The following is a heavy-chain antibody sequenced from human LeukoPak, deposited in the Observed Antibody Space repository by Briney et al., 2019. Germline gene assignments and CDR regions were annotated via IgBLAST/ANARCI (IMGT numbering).Heavy chain of an antibody. CDR2: ISGSGGST. J-gene: IGHJ4*02. CDR3: AKAGGWYIFDY. D-gene: IGHD6-19*01. Sequence: GGSLRLSCAASGFTFSSYAMGWVRQAPGKGLEWVSSISGSGGSTYYAESVKGRFTISRDNSKNTLYLQMNSLRAEDTAVFYCAKAGGWYIFDYWGQGTPVTVSS. V-gene: IGHV3-23*01. CDR1: GFTFSSYA.